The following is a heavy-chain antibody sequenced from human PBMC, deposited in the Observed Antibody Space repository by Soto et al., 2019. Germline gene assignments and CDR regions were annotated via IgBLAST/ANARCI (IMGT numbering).Heavy chain of an antibody. CDR3: ARDLRRGPIQVWWGYGMDV. Sequence: QVQLQESGPGLVKPSQTLSLTCNVSGVSISSGDYYWSWIRQPPGKGLEWLGYMYSSGTTYYNPSLKSRISISGDKSENQFSLKVNSVTAADTAVYYCARDLRRGPIQVWWGYGMDVWGHGTTVTVSS. J-gene: IGHJ6*02. CDR1: GVSISSGDYY. D-gene: IGHD5-18*01. CDR2: MYSSGTT. V-gene: IGHV4-30-4*01.